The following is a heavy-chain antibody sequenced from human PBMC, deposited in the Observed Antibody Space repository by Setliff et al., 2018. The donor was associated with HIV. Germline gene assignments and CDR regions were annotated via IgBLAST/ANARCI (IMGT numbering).Heavy chain of an antibody. CDR3: ARGQWLYYGMDV. V-gene: IGHV4-34*01. J-gene: IGHJ6*02. D-gene: IGHD6-19*01. Sequence: SETLSLTCAVYGGSFSSYYWTWIRQPPGKGLQWIGEINDSGSTNYNPSLKSRVTISVDTSKNQFSLKLSSVATAETAVYYCARGQWLYYGMDVWGQGTPVTVSS. CDR1: GGSFSSYY. CDR2: INDSGST.